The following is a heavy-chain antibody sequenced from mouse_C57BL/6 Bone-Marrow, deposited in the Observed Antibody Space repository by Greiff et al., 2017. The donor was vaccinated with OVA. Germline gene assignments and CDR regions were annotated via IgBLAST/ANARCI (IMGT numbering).Heavy chain of an antibody. CDR1: GYTFTAYT. Sequence: QVQLQQSGAELVKPGASVKLSCKASGYTFTAYTIHWVKQRPGQGLEWIGWFYPGSGSIKYNEKFKDKATLTADKSSSTVYMELSRLTSEDSAVYFCARHEEGAYYYGSGHWYFDVWGTGTTVTVSS. J-gene: IGHJ1*03. CDR2: FYPGSGSI. D-gene: IGHD1-1*01. CDR3: ARHEEGAYYYGSGHWYFDV. V-gene: IGHV1-62-2*01.